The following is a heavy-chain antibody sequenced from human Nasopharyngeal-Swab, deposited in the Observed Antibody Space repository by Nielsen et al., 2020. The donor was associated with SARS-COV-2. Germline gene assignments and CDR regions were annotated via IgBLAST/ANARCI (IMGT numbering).Heavy chain of an antibody. CDR3: ARGVVTASLYFDY. CDR2: IYSDGST. V-gene: IGHV3-66*01. J-gene: IGHJ4*02. D-gene: IGHD2-21*02. Sequence: GGSLRLSCAASGFTVSTNYMSWVRQAPGKGLEWVSFIYSDGSTYYADSVKGRFTISRDNSKNTLYLQMNSLRAEDTAVYYCARGVVTASLYFDYWGQGTLVTVSS. CDR1: GFTVSTNY.